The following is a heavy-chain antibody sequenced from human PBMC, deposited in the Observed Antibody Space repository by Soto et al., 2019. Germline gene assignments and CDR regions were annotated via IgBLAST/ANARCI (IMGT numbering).Heavy chain of an antibody. CDR2: INPGNGNT. CDR1: GYTFTSYG. CDR3: ARGHSTDCSNGVCSFFYNHEMDV. J-gene: IGHJ6*02. V-gene: IGHV1-3*01. Sequence: ASVKVSCKASGYTFTSYGINWVRQAPGRGLEWMGWINPGNGNTKYSQQFQGRVIIDRDTSASTAYMELSSLRSEDTAVYFCARGHSTDCSNGVCSFFYNHEMDVWGQGTTVTVSS. D-gene: IGHD2-8*01.